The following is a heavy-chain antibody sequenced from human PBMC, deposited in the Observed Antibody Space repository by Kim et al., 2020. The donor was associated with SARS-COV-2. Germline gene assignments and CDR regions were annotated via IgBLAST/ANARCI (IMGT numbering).Heavy chain of an antibody. CDR3: AKEVRYYYDSSGYYSS. D-gene: IGHD3-22*01. J-gene: IGHJ5*02. V-gene: IGHV3-9*01. Sequence: SVKGRFTISKDNATNSLYLQMNSLRAEDTALYYCAKEVRYYYDSSGYYSSWGQGTLVTVSS.